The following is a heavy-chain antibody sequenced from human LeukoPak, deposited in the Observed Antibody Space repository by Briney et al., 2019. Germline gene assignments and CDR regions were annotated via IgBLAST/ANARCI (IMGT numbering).Heavy chain of an antibody. CDR1: GGTFSSYA. CDR3: ARDSGKYGSGSYGLDP. J-gene: IGHJ5*02. Sequence: SVKVSCKASGGTFSSYAISWVRQAPGQGLEWMGRIIPILGIANYAQKFQGRVTITADKSTSTAYMELSSLRSEDTAVYYCARDSGKYGSGSYGLDPWGQGTLVTVSS. CDR2: IIPILGIA. V-gene: IGHV1-69*04. D-gene: IGHD3-10*01.